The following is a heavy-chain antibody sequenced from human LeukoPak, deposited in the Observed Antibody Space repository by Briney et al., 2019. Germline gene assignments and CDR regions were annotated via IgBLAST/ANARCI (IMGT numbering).Heavy chain of an antibody. CDR1: GGSISSSNW. CDR2: IYHSGST. V-gene: IGHV4-4*02. Sequence: SETLSLTCTVSGGSISSSNWWSWVRQPPGKGLEWIGEIYHSGSTNYNPSLKSRVTISVDKSKNQFSLKLSSVTAADTAVYYCARARVVVITLDYWGQGTLVTVSS. CDR3: ARARVVVITLDY. D-gene: IGHD3-22*01. J-gene: IGHJ4*02.